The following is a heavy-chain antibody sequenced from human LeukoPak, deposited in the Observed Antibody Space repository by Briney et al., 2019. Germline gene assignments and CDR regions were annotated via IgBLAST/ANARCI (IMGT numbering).Heavy chain of an antibody. J-gene: IGHJ4*02. V-gene: IGHV1-8*01. D-gene: IGHD6-6*01. Sequence: ASVKVSCKASGYTFTSYDINWVRQATGQGLEWMGWMNPNSGNTGYAQKFQGRVTMTRDMSTSTVYMELSSLRSEDTAVYYCARDGDFEYSSSNFDYWGQGTLVTVSS. CDR1: GYTFTSYD. CDR3: ARDGDFEYSSSNFDY. CDR2: MNPNSGNT.